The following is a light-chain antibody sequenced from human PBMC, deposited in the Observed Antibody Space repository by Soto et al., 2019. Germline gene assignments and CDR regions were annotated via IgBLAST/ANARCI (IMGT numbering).Light chain of an antibody. CDR3: QQYGSWPRT. CDR2: GAS. CDR1: QSVSSFY. J-gene: IGKJ1*01. Sequence: EIVLTQSPGTLSLSPGERATLSCRASQSVSSFYLAWYQQRAGQAPRLLISGASTRTTGIPDRFSGSGSGTDFSLTISRMEPEDFAVDYCQQYGSWPRTFGQGTKVEIK. V-gene: IGKV3-20*01.